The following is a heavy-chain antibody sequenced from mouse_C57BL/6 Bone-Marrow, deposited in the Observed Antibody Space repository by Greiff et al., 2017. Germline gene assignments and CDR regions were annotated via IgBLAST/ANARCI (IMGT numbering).Heavy chain of an antibody. V-gene: IGHV5-4*01. D-gene: IGHD2-3*01. J-gene: IGHJ1*03. Sequence: EVKLVESGGGLVKPGGSLKLSCAASGFTFSSYAMSWVRQTPEKRLEWVATISDGGSYTYYPDNVKGRFTISRDNAKNNLYLQMSHLKSEDTAMYYCARDDARDFYWYFDVWGTGTTVTVSS. CDR1: GFTFSSYA. CDR2: ISDGGSYT. CDR3: ARDDARDFYWYFDV.